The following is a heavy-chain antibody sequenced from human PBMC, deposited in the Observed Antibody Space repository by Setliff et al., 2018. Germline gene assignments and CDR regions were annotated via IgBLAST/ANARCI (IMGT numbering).Heavy chain of an antibody. D-gene: IGHD3-22*01. CDR1: GVSINSLNW. CDR3: ARGATMIVVPDYFDS. J-gene: IGHJ4*02. V-gene: IGHV4-4*02. CDR2: IYHDGPSV. Sequence: SETLSLTCAVSGVSINSLNWWTWVRQSPGKGLEWIGYIYHDGPSVHYNPSLKSRVTFSIDTSKNQFSLKLSSVTAADTAVYYCARGATMIVVPDYFDSWGQGTLVTVSS.